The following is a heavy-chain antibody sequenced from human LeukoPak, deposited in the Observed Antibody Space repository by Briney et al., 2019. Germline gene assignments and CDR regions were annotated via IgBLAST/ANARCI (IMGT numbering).Heavy chain of an antibody. CDR3: AREVTYYYFWSGYRLAYYYYYRDV. Sequence: EASVNGSSKASRVTFSRYAIRWVRQAPGQGVEWMGGLILIVGTANYAPKFQGRATITTDESTSTAYMELSRLRSEDTAVCYCAREVTYYYFWSGYRLAYYYYYRDVGGKETTVTVFS. CDR2: LILIVGTA. D-gene: IGHD3-3*01. V-gene: IGHV1-69*05. J-gene: IGHJ6*03. CDR1: RVTFSRYA.